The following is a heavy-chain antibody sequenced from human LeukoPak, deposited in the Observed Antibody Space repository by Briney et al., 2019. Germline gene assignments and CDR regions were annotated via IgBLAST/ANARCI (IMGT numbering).Heavy chain of an antibody. V-gene: IGHV3-23*01. CDR2: ISGSGGST. Sequence: PGGSLRLSCSASGFTFSSYAMSWVRQAPGKGLEWVSAISGSGGSTYYADSVKGRFTISRDNSKNTLYLQMNSLRVEDTAVYYCAKTGPSHFFGVAHIFDYWGQGTLVTVSS. J-gene: IGHJ4*02. D-gene: IGHD3-3*01. CDR1: GFTFSSYA. CDR3: AKTGPSHFFGVAHIFDY.